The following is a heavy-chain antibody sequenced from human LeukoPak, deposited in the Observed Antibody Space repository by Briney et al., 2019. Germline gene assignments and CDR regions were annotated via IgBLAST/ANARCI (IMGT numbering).Heavy chain of an antibody. CDR2: INPNNGGT. CDR3: ARDPPDMSGFSFDY. Sequence: ASVKASCKTSGYTFTDYYIHWVRQAPGQGLEWMGWINPNNGGTKYAQKFQGRVTMTRDTSISTAYMELSRLRSDDTAVYYCARDPPDMSGFSFDYWGQGTLVSVSS. CDR1: GYTFTDYY. V-gene: IGHV1-2*02. J-gene: IGHJ4*02. D-gene: IGHD5-12*01.